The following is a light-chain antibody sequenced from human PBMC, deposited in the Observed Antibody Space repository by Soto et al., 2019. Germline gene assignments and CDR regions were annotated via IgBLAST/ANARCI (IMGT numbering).Light chain of an antibody. CDR2: GNT. J-gene: IGLJ2*01. Sequence: QSALTQPPSVSGAPGQRVTISCTGSSSNIGADYEVHWYQQLPGTAPKVLIYGNTKRPSGVPDRFSGSKSGTSASLAITGLQAEDEADYYCQSYDSSLSASVFGGGTKLTVL. V-gene: IGLV1-40*01. CDR3: QSYDSSLSASV. CDR1: SSNIGADYE.